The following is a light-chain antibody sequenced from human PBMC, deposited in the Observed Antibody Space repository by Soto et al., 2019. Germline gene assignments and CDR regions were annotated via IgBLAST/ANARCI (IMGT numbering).Light chain of an antibody. CDR3: QSYDSSPGGSKGV. V-gene: IGLV1-40*01. J-gene: IGLJ3*02. CDR2: GNI. CDR1: SSDIGAGYD. Sequence: QSVLTQPPSMSGAPGQRVTISCTGSSSDIGAGYDVHWYQQFPGTAPKLLIYGNINRPSGVPDRFSGSKSGTSASLAITGLQAEDEADYYCQSYDSSPGGSKGVFGGGTKVTVL.